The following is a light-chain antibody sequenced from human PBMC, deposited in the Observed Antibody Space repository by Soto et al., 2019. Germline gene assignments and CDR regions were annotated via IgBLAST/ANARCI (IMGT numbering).Light chain of an antibody. CDR2: SAS. CDR1: QSVSSN. J-gene: IGKJ5*01. V-gene: IGKV3-15*01. CDR3: QQYDIWPIT. Sequence: EIVMTQSPATLSVSPGERATLSCRASQSVSSNLAWHQQKPGQAPRLLIYSASTRATGNPARFSGSGSGTEFTLTISSLLSEDIAVYYCQQYDIWPITFGQGTRLEIK.